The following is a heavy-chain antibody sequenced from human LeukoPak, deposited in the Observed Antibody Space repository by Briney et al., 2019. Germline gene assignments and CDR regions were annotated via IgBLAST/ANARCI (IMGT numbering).Heavy chain of an antibody. D-gene: IGHD2-2*01. CDR2: IYHSGST. CDR3: AREYCSGTSCYLFDY. V-gene: IGHV4-38-2*02. J-gene: IGHJ4*02. CDR1: GYSISSGYY. Sequence: SSETLSLTCTVSGYSISSGYYWGWIRQPPGKGLEWIGSIYHSGSTYYNPSLKSRVTISVDTSKNQFSLKLSSVTAADTAVYYCAREYCSGTSCYLFDYWGQGTLVTVSS.